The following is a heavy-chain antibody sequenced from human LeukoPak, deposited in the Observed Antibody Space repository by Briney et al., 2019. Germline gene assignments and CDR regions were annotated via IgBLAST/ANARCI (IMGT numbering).Heavy chain of an antibody. CDR1: GFTFSSYA. J-gene: IGHJ4*02. Sequence: GGSLRLSCAASGFTFSSYAVSWVRQTPGKGLEWVSGISGSGGSTYYADSVKGRFTISRDNSKNTLYLQMNSLRAEDTAVYYCAKGGDTRVVTDYWGQGTLVTVSS. D-gene: IGHD5-18*01. CDR3: AKGGDTRVVTDY. V-gene: IGHV3-23*01. CDR2: ISGSGGST.